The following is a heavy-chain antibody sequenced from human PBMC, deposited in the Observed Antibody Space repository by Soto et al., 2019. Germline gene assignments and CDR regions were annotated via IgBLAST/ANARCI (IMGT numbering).Heavy chain of an antibody. CDR3: ATKARIANYLYYGMDV. J-gene: IGHJ6*02. CDR1: GMTFNTSG. CDR2: ISYDGSIK. D-gene: IGHD3-10*01. Sequence: QVHLVESGGGVVQPGTALRITCTVSGMTFNTSGMHWVRQAPGKALEWVGVISYDGSIKYYGDTVKGRFTISRDNPKKMLFLHLNSLSAEDTAVYYCATKARIANYLYYGMDVWGQGTTVIVSS. V-gene: IGHV3-30*03.